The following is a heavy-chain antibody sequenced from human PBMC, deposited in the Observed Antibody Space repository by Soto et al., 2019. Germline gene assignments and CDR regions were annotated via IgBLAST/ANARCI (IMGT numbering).Heavy chain of an antibody. Sequence: GGSLRLSCAASGFTFSSYEMNWVRQAPGKGLEWVSYISSSGSTIYYADSVKGRFTISRDNAKNSLYLQMNSLRAEDTAVYYCARDWTTVTTDYWGQGTLVTAPQ. CDR3: ARDWTTVTTDY. CDR1: GFTFSSYE. D-gene: IGHD4-17*01. V-gene: IGHV3-48*03. J-gene: IGHJ4*02. CDR2: ISSSGSTI.